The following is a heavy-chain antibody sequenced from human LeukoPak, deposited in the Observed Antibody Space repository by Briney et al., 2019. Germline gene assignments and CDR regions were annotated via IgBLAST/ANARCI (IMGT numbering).Heavy chain of an antibody. V-gene: IGHV4-61*02. CDR2: IYTSGST. CDR3: ARGYIRYSSSWYTKDDAFDI. D-gene: IGHD6-13*01. J-gene: IGHJ3*02. CDR1: GGSISSGSYY. Sequence: SQTLSLTCTVSGGSISSGSYYWSWIRQPAGKGQEWIGRIYTSGSTNYNPSLKSRVTISVDTSKNQFSLKQSSVTAADTAVYYCARGYIRYSSSWYTKDDAFDIWGQGTMVTVSS.